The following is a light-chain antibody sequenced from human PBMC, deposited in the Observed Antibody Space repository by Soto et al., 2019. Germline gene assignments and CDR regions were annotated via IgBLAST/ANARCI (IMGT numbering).Light chain of an antibody. Sequence: QSALTQPASVSGSPGQSITISCTGTSTDVGDFNFVSWYQHHPGRAPKLIVSEVSHRPSGISNRFSGSKSGNTAFLTISGLQSEDEADYYCISYTSDDVRYVFGTGTKVTVL. CDR2: EVS. CDR1: STDVGDFNF. J-gene: IGLJ1*01. V-gene: IGLV2-14*01. CDR3: ISYTSDDVRYV.